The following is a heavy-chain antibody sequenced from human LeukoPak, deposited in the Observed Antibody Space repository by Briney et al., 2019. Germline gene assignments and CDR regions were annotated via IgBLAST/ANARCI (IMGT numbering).Heavy chain of an antibody. CDR1: GFTFSTYA. J-gene: IGHJ4*02. Sequence: GGSLRLSCAASGFTFSTYAMTWVRQAPGRGLEWVSSISGSGGTTYYAGSVKGRFTISRDNSKNTAFLQMNSLRAEDTAMYYCAKSSSLYDYWGQGTLVTVSS. CDR3: AKSSSLYDY. D-gene: IGHD6-19*01. V-gene: IGHV3-23*01. CDR2: ISGSGGTT.